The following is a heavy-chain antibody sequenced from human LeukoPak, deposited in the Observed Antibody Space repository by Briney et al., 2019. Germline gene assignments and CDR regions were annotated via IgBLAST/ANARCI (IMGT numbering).Heavy chain of an antibody. D-gene: IGHD3-16*01. CDR1: SGSFSGYY. J-gene: IGHJ3*02. V-gene: IGHV4-34*01. CDR3: ARGNYSYVSAFYI. CDR2: INHSGSS. Sequence: SDTLSLTCAVSSGSFSGYYWSWIRQPPGRGLEWIGEINHSGSSNYNPSLKSRLTISADTSKHQFSLNMISVTAADTALYHCARGNYSYVSAFYIWGQGTMVTVSS.